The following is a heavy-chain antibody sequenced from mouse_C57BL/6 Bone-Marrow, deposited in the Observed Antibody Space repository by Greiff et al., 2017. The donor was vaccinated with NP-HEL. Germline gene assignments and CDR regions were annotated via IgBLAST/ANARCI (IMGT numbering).Heavy chain of an antibody. V-gene: IGHV1-69*01. CDR2: IDPSDSYT. J-gene: IGHJ3*01. CDR1: GYTFTSYW. D-gene: IGHD3-2*02. CDR3: ARQLRSTWFAY. Sequence: QVQLQQPGAELVMPGASVKLSCKASGYTFTSYWMHWVKQRPGQGLEWIGEIDPSDSYTNYNQKFKGKSTLTVDKSSSTAYMQLSSLTSEDSAVYYGARQLRSTWFAYWGQGTLVTVSA.